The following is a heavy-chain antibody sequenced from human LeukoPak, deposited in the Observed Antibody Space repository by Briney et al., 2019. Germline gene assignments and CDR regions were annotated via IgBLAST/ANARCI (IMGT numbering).Heavy chain of an antibody. V-gene: IGHV3-74*01. CDR1: GFTFSSYW. Sequence: PGGSLRLSCADSGFTFSSYWMHWVRQAPGKGLVWVSRINSDGSSTSYADSVKGRFTISRDNAKNTLYLQMNSLRAEDTAVYYCARPPDCTNGVCYYSYFDYWGQGTLVTVSS. D-gene: IGHD2-8*01. CDR2: INSDGSST. J-gene: IGHJ4*02. CDR3: ARPPDCTNGVCYYSYFDY.